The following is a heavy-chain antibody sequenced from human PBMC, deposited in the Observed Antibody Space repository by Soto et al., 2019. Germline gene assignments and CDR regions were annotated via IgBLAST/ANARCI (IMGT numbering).Heavy chain of an antibody. CDR2: INPSGGST. D-gene: IGHD5-12*01. CDR3: ARGGAKWLQSDFHY. CDR1: GYTFSSYY. V-gene: IGHV1-46*01. J-gene: IGHJ4*02. Sequence: ASVKVSCKTSGYTFSSYYMYWVRQAPGQGLEWMGIINPSGGSTTYAQKFQGRVTMTRDTSTSTVYMELSSLRSEDTAVYYCARGGAKWLQSDFHYWGQGTLVTVSS.